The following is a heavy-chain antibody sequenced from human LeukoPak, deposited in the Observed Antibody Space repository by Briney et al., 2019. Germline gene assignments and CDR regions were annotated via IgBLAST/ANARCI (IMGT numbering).Heavy chain of an antibody. V-gene: IGHV3-43*01. CDR1: GLSFNVYT. D-gene: IGHD6-19*01. CDR2: ISWDGSST. CDR3: ASDGGTTVTGTLDY. Sequence: GGSLRLSCATSGLSFNVYTMHWVRQVPGKGLEWVSLISWDGSSTFYADSVKGRFTISRDNTKNSLSLQMNSLRTEDTALYYCASDGGTTVTGTLDYWGQGTLVTVSS. J-gene: IGHJ4*02.